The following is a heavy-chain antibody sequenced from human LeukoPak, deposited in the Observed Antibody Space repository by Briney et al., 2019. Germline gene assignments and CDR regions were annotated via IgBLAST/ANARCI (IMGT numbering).Heavy chain of an antibody. V-gene: IGHV4-59*01. CDR2: IYYSGST. CDR3: ARHVDTVAYGMDV. J-gene: IGHJ6*02. D-gene: IGHD5-18*01. Sequence: SETLSLTCTVSGGSISSYYWSWIRQPPGKGLEWIGYIYYSGSTNYNPSPKSRVTISVDTSKNQFSLKLSSVTAAGTAVYFCARHVDTVAYGMDVWGQGTTVTVSS. CDR1: GGSISSYY.